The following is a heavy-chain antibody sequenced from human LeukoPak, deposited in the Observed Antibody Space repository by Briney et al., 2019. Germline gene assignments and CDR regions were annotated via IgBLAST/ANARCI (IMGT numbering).Heavy chain of an antibody. CDR2: ISYDGSNK. V-gene: IGHV3-30*18. J-gene: IGHJ4*02. Sequence: PGGSLRLSCAASGFTFSSYGMHWVRQAPGKGLEWVAVISYDGSNKYYADSVKGRFTISRDNSKNTLYLQMNSLRAEDTAVYYCAKDNIQLWFFDYWGQGTLVTVPS. CDR3: AKDNIQLWFFDY. CDR1: GFTFSSYG. D-gene: IGHD5-18*01.